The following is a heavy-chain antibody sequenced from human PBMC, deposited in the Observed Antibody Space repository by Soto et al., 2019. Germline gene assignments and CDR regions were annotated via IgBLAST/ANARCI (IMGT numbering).Heavy chain of an antibody. V-gene: IGHV4-39*01. CDR1: GGSISSSSYH. CDR3: ARRTNTAGGWFDS. Sequence: SETLSLTCTVSGGSISSSSYHWGWIRQPPGKGLEWIGSIDYSGTTFYNASLNSRVTISADTSKNQFSLKLSSVTAADTALYYCARRTNTAGGWFDSWGQGALVTVSS. J-gene: IGHJ5*01. CDR2: IDYSGTT. D-gene: IGHD6-13*01.